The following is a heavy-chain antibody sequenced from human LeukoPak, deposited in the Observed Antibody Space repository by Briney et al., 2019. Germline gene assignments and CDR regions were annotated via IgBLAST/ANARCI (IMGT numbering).Heavy chain of an antibody. D-gene: IGHD6-13*01. J-gene: IGHJ6*03. CDR2: IKQDGSEK. V-gene: IGHV3-7*01. Sequence: GGSLRLSCAASGFTFSSYWMSWVRQAPGKGLEWVANIKQDGSEKYYVDSVKGRFTISRDNAKNSLYLQMNSLRAEDTAVYYCARAKQQLLRGYYYMDVWGKGTTVTVSS. CDR1: GFTFSSYW. CDR3: ARAKQQLLRGYYYMDV.